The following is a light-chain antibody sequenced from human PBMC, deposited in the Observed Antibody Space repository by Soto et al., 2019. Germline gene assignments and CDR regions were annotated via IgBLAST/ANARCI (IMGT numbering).Light chain of an antibody. J-gene: IGKJ4*01. CDR1: QDITNY. V-gene: IGKV1-39*01. CDR3: QHSYSGPLT. CDR2: AAS. Sequence: DIQLTQSPSSLSASVGDRVTITCQASQDITNYLNWYQQKPGKSRKVLIYAASRSQSGLPTWCSSVGSGTDFTPIISRLQPEYFANYCWQHSYSGPLTFGEGTKVDIK.